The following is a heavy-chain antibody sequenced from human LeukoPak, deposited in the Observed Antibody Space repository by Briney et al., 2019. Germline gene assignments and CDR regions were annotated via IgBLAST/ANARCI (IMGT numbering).Heavy chain of an antibody. CDR2: IYYSGST. V-gene: IGHV4-59*08. CDR3: ANYCSSSSCHTRRAFDI. D-gene: IGHD2-2*02. J-gene: IGHJ3*02. CDR1: GVSISSYY. Sequence: SETLSLTCTVSGVSISSYYWSWIRQPPGKGLEWIGYIYYSGSTNYNPSLKSRVAISVDTSKNQFSLKLSSVTAADTAVYYCANYCSSSSCHTRRAFDIWGQGTMVTVSS.